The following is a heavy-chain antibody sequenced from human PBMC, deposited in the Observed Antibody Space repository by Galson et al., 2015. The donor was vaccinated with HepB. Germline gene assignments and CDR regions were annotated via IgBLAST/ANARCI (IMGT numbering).Heavy chain of an antibody. CDR2: ISYDGSNK. CDR3: AREWTWQWRQIDY. D-gene: IGHD6-19*01. CDR1: GFTFSSYA. Sequence: SLRLSCAASGFTFSSYAMHWVRQAPGKGLEWVAVISYDGSNKYYADSVKGRFTTSRDNSKNTLYLQMNSLRAEDTAVYYCAREWTWQWRQIDYWGQGTLVTVSS. V-gene: IGHV3-30*04. J-gene: IGHJ4*02.